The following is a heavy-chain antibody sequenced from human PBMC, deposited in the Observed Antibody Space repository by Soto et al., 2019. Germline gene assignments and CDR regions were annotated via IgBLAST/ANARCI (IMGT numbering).Heavy chain of an antibody. J-gene: IGHJ2*01. CDR2: ITETGGDT. Sequence: KGLEWVSTITETGGDTYYTDSVKGRFTISRDNSKNTLYLQMNSLRAEDTAVFFFQTEDGIRVSVPVSAFLLNRSSDL. D-gene: IGHD3-3*01. V-gene: IGHV3-23*01. CDR3: QTEDGIRVSVPVSAFLLNRSSDL.